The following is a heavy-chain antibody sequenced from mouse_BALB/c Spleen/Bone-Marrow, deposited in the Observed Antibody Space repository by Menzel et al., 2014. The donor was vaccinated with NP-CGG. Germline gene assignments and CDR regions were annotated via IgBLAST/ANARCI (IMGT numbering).Heavy chain of an antibody. CDR3: TRGRRDAMDY. CDR1: GYTFTSYY. V-gene: IGHV1S16*01. CDR2: INPSNGGT. J-gene: IGHJ4*01. Sequence: QVQLQQSGAELVKPGASVKLSCKASGYTFTSYYMYWVKQRPGQGLEWIGEINPSNGGTNFNEKFKSKATLTVDKSSSTAYMQLSSLTSEDSAVYYCTRGRRDAMDYWGQGTSVIVSS.